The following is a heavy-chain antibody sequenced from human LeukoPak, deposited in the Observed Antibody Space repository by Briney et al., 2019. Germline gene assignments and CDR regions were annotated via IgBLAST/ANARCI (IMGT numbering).Heavy chain of an antibody. Sequence: SETLSLTCTVSGGSISSGAYYYHWIRQPAGRGLEWIGRIYTSGSTNYNPSLKSRLTISVDTSKNQFSLKLSSVTAADTAVYYCARDVYDFWSGYYDWGPGTLVTVSS. J-gene: IGHJ4*02. V-gene: IGHV4-61*02. CDR2: IYTSGST. D-gene: IGHD3-3*01. CDR1: GGSISSGAYY. CDR3: ARDVYDFWSGYYD.